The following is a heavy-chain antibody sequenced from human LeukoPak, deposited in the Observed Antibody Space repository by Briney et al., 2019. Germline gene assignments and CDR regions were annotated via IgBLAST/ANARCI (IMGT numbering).Heavy chain of an antibody. Sequence: GGSLRLSCAASGFTFSRYAMHWVRQAPGKGLEWVAVISSDGNKKYYEDSVKGRFTISRDNSKNTLYLQMDSLRAEDTAVYYCTKDAFYSSGTYFDFWDQGTLVTVSS. CDR2: ISSDGNKK. J-gene: IGHJ4*02. V-gene: IGHV3-30*18. CDR1: GFTFSRYA. CDR3: TKDAFYSSGTYFDF. D-gene: IGHD6-19*01.